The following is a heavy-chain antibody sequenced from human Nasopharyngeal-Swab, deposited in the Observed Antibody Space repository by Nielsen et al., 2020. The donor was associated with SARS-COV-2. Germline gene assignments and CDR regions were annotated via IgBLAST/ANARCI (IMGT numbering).Heavy chain of an antibody. CDR3: ASWDGFSLYYGMDV. J-gene: IGHJ6*02. CDR2: INAGNGNT. D-gene: IGHD3-3*01. Sequence: KVSCKASGYTFTSYAMHWVRQAPGQRLEWMGWINAGNGNTKYSQKFQGRVTMTRGTSTSTVYMELSSLRSEDTAVYYCASWDGFSLYYGMDVWGQGTTVTVSS. CDR1: GYTFTSYA. V-gene: IGHV1-3*01.